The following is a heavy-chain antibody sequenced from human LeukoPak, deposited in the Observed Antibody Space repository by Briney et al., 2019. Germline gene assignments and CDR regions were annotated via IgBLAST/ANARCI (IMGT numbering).Heavy chain of an antibody. CDR1: GFTFDDYA. J-gene: IGHJ4*02. CDR3: AKGGHYFDY. V-gene: IGHV3-9*01. CDR2: ISWNSGSI. Sequence: PGGSLRLSCAASGFTFDDYAMHWVRQAPGKGLEWVSGISWNSGSIGYADSVKGRFTISRDNAKNSLYLQMNSLRAEDTALYYCAKGGHYFDYWGQGTLVTISS.